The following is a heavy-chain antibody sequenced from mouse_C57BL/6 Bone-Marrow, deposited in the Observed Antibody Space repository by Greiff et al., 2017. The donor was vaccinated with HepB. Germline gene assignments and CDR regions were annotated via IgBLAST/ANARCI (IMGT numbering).Heavy chain of an antibody. D-gene: IGHD1-1*01. CDR1: GFTFSNYW. CDR2: IRLKSDNYAT. CDR3: TGTVVAPSFAY. Sequence: EVKLVESGGGLVQPGGSMKLSCVASGFTFSNYWMNWVRQSPEKGLEWVAQIRLKSDNYATHYAESVKGRFTISRDDSKSSVYLQMNNLRAEDTGIYYCTGTVVAPSFAYWGQGTLVTVSA. V-gene: IGHV6-3*01. J-gene: IGHJ3*01.